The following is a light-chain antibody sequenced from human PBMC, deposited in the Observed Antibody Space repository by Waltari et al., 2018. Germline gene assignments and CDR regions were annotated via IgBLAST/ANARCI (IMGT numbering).Light chain of an antibody. V-gene: IGLV2-23*01. J-gene: IGLJ2*01. CDR1: SSDVGKYNL. Sequence: QSALTQPASVSGSPGPSITISSTRTSSDVGKYNLVSWFQQHPGKAPKLMIYEGSKRPSGVSNRFSGSKSGNTASLTISGLQAEDEADYYCCSYAGSSTSVVFGGGTKLTVL. CDR3: CSYAGSSTSVV. CDR2: EGS.